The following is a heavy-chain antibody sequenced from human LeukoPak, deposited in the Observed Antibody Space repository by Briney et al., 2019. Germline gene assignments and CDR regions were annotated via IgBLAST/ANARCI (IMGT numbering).Heavy chain of an antibody. V-gene: IGHV3-33*01. CDR1: GFTFSSYG. Sequence: GSLRLSCAASGFTFSSYGMHWVRQAPGKGLEWVAVIWYDGSNKYYADSVKGRFTISRDNSKNTLYLQMNSLRAEDTAVYYCARDLVKDIVVVPAASAELETYGMDVWGQGTTVTVSS. D-gene: IGHD2-2*01. CDR2: IWYDGSNK. CDR3: ARDLVKDIVVVPAASAELETYGMDV. J-gene: IGHJ6*02.